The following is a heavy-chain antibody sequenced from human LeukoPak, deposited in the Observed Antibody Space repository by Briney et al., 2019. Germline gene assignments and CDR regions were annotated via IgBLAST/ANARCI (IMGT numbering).Heavy chain of an antibody. CDR3: ASLTTVTTSFEY. CDR2: INTDGSST. D-gene: IGHD4-17*01. Sequence: GGSLRLSCAASGFTFSNYWMHWVLQVPGKGLVWVSRINTDGSSTNYAASVKGRFTISRDNAKNTVYLQMNSLRAEDTALYYCASLTTVTTSFEYWGQGTLVTVSS. J-gene: IGHJ4*02. V-gene: IGHV3-74*01. CDR1: GFTFSNYW.